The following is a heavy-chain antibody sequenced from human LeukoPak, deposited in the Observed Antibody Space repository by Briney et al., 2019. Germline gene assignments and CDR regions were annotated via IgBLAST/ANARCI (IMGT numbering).Heavy chain of an antibody. CDR2: IRQDGSDI. J-gene: IGHJ6*02. Sequence: GGSLRLSCAASGFTFNDYWMTWVRQAPGKGPEWVANIRQDGSDIYYVDSVKGRFTISRDNAKNTLYLQMNSLRAEDTAVYYCARGEFAWIQGSYGLNVWGQGTTVTVSS. D-gene: IGHD5-18*01. CDR3: ARGEFAWIQGSYGLNV. CDR1: GFTFNDYW. V-gene: IGHV3-7*01.